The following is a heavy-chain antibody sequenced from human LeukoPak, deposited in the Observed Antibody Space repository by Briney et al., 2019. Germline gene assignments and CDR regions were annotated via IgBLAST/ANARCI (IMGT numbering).Heavy chain of an antibody. CDR1: GFTFSRYA. V-gene: IGHV3-23*01. D-gene: IGHD3-3*01. CDR2: ITSGGDST. CDR3: AKLARVVPDY. Sequence: GGSLRLSCAASGFTFSRYAMNWVRQAPGKGLEWVSAITSGGDSTFYAHSVKGRFTISRDNSKNTLYLRMNSLRVEDTAVYYCAKLARVVPDYWGQGTLVTVSS. J-gene: IGHJ4*02.